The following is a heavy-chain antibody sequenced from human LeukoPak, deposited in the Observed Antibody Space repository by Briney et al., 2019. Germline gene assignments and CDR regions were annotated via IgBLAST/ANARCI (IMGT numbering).Heavy chain of an antibody. CDR1: GGSISSSSYY. Sequence: SETLSLTCTVSGGSISSSSYYWGWIRHPPGKGLEWIGSIYYSGSTYYNPSLKSRVTISVDTSKNQFSLKLSSVTAADTAVYYCARHRRLALVGFDPWGQGTLVTVSS. V-gene: IGHV4-39*01. D-gene: IGHD2-2*01. CDR3: ARHRRLALVGFDP. J-gene: IGHJ5*02. CDR2: IYYSGST.